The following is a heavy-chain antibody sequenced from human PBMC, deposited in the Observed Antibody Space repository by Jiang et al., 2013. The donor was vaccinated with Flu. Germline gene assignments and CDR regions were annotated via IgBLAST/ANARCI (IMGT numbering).Heavy chain of an antibody. Sequence: GLVKPSETLSLTCTVSGGSISSSSYYWGWIRQPPGKGLEWIGSIYYSKSTYYNPSLKSRVTISVDTSKNQFSLKLSSVTAADTAVYYCARRATIGFGELLDYWGQGTLVTVSS. CDR3: ARRATIGFGELLDY. J-gene: IGHJ4*02. CDR1: GGSISSSSYY. CDR2: IYYSKST. D-gene: IGHD3-10*01. V-gene: IGHV4-39*01.